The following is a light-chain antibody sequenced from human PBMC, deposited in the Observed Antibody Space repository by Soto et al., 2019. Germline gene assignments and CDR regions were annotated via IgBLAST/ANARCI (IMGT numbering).Light chain of an antibody. CDR1: QSVLYSSNNKNY. J-gene: IGKJ3*01. V-gene: IGKV4-1*01. CDR3: QQYFSIPFT. Sequence: DIVMTQSPDSLAVSLGERATINCKSSQSVLYSSNNKNYLAWYQQRPGQPPKLLIYWASTRESGVPDRFGGSGSGTEFTLTISSLQAEDVAVYYCQQYFSIPFTFGPGTKVDIK. CDR2: WAS.